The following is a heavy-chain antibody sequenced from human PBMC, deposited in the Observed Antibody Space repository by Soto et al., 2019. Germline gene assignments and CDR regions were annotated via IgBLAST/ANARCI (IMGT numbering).Heavy chain of an antibody. J-gene: IGHJ5*02. Sequence: ASVQVSCKASGYTFTSYGIIWVRQAPGQGLEWMGWISAYNGNTNYAQKLQGRVTMTTDTSTSTAYMELRSLRSDDTAVYYCARDSSGYYGSWFDPWGQGTLVTVSS. CDR2: ISAYNGNT. CDR3: ARDSSGYYGSWFDP. D-gene: IGHD3-22*01. CDR1: GYTFTSYG. V-gene: IGHV1-18*01.